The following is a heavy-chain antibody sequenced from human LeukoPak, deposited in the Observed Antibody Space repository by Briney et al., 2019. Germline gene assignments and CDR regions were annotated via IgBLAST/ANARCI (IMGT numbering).Heavy chain of an antibody. CDR3: AKADCGSTSCHPDY. CDR2: IAYDEINT. Sequence: PGGSLRLSCAASGFTFSSYAMHWVRQAPGKGLEWVAVIAYDEINTNHADSVKGRFTVSRDNSKKTLFLQMNSLRAEDTAVYYCAKADCGSTSCHPDYWGQGTLVTVSS. J-gene: IGHJ4*02. V-gene: IGHV3-30*04. D-gene: IGHD2-2*01. CDR1: GFTFSSYA.